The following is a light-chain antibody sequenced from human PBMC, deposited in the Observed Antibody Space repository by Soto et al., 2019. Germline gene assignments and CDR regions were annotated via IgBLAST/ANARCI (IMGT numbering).Light chain of an antibody. J-gene: IGKJ1*01. CDR3: QQTYSTPRT. CDR2: AVS. CDR1: QSISSY. Sequence: DTQMTQSPSSLSASVGDRVTITCRASQSISSYLNWYQQKPGKPPKLLIYAVSSFQSGVPSRFSGSGSGTDFSLTITSLQPEDFATYYCQQTYSTPRTFGQGTKVEIK. V-gene: IGKV1-39*01.